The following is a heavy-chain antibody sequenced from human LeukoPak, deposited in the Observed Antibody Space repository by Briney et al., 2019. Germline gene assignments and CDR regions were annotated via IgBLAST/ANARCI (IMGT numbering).Heavy chain of an antibody. Sequence: GGPLRLSCVASGFTFSSYNMNWVRQAPGKGLEWVSSISSSSSYIYYADSVKGRFTISRDNAKNSLYLQMNSLRAEDTAVYYCAREGSSSWYDYWGQGTLVTVSS. D-gene: IGHD6-13*01. CDR2: ISSSSSYI. J-gene: IGHJ4*02. V-gene: IGHV3-21*01. CDR3: AREGSSSWYDY. CDR1: GFTFSSYN.